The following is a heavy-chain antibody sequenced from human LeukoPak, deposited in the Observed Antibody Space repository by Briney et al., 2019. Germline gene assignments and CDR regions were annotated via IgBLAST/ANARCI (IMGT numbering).Heavy chain of an antibody. Sequence: SETLSLTCTVSGGSISSYYWIWIRQPAGKGLEWIGRIYTSGSTNYNPSLKSRVTMSVDTSKSQFSLKLSSVTAADTAVYYCARDYYDSSGRDAFDIWGQGTMVTVSS. CDR1: GGSISSYY. CDR3: ARDYYDSSGRDAFDI. CDR2: IYTSGST. V-gene: IGHV4-4*07. D-gene: IGHD3-22*01. J-gene: IGHJ3*02.